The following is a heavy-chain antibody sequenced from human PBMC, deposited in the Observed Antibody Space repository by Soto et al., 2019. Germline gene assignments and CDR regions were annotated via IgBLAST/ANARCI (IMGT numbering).Heavy chain of an antibody. CDR3: ARPGGYGMDV. D-gene: IGHD3-10*01. CDR2: IRSGGSSI. CDR1: GFTFSTYS. Sequence: EVQLVESGGGLVQPGGSLRLSCAASGFTFSTYSMTWVRQAPGKGLEWVSYIRSGGSSIYHADSVKGRFTISRDNAKNSLYLQMNSLRDEDTAVYYCARPGGYGMDVWGQGTTVTVSS. J-gene: IGHJ6*02. V-gene: IGHV3-48*02.